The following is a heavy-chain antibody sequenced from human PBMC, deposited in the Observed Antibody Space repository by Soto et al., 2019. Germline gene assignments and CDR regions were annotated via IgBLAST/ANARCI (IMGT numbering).Heavy chain of an antibody. CDR3: ASEGGKYNWFDP. V-gene: IGHV3-48*01. Sequence: EVQLVESGGGLVQPGGSLRLSCAASGFTFSSYSMNWVRQAPGKGLEWVSYISSSSSAIYYADSVKGRFTISRDNAKNPLYLQMNSLRAEDTAVYYCASEGGKYNWFDPWGQGTLVTVSS. D-gene: IGHD3-16*01. J-gene: IGHJ5*02. CDR2: ISSSSSAI. CDR1: GFTFSSYS.